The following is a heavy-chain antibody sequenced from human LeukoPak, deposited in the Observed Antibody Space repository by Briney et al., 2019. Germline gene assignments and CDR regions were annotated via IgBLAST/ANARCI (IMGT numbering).Heavy chain of an antibody. V-gene: IGHV3-30*02. Sequence: GGSLRLSCAASRFTFSSYGMHWVRQAPGKGLEWVAFIRYDGSNKYYADSVKGRFTISRDNSKNTLYLQMNSLRAEDTAVYYCAKNFVSGGSYWYFDLWGRGTLVTVSS. D-gene: IGHD2-15*01. CDR2: IRYDGSNK. CDR1: RFTFSSYG. CDR3: AKNFVSGGSYWYFDL. J-gene: IGHJ2*01.